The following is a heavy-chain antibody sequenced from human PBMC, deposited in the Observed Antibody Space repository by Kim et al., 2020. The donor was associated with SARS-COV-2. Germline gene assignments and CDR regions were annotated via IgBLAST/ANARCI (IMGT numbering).Heavy chain of an antibody. J-gene: IGHJ4*02. Sequence: VKGRFTISRDNAKNSLYLQMNSLRAEDTAVYYCARVSGGYYYDSSGYIDYWGQGTLVTVSS. V-gene: IGHV3-11*04. CDR3: ARVSGGYYYDSSGYIDY. D-gene: IGHD3-22*01.